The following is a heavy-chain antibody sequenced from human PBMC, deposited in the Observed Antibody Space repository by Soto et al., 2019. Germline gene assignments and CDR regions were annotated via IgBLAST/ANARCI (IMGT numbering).Heavy chain of an antibody. Sequence: QVQLQESGPGLVKPSETLSLTCTVSGGSVSSGSYYWSWIQQPPGKGLEWIGYIYYSGSTNYNPSLKSRVTISVDTSKNQFSLKLSSMTAADTAVYYCARGIEGWYQGRYYYGMDVWGQGTTVTVSS. D-gene: IGHD6-19*01. CDR3: ARGIEGWYQGRYYYGMDV. CDR2: IYYSGST. V-gene: IGHV4-61*01. J-gene: IGHJ6*02. CDR1: GGSVSSGSYY.